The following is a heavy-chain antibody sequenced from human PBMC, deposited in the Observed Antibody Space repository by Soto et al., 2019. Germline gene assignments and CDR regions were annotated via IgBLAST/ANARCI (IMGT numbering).Heavy chain of an antibody. D-gene: IGHD6-6*01. J-gene: IGHJ6*02. CDR1: GGSFSGYY. CDR2: INHSGST. V-gene: IGHV4-34*01. Sequence: SETLSLTCAVYGGSFSGYYWSWIHQPPGKGLEWIGEINHSGSTNYNPSLKSRVTISVDTSKNQFSLKLSSVTAADTAVYYCARGGEYSSSSAYYYYYGMDVWGQGTTVTVSS. CDR3: ARGGEYSSSSAYYYYYGMDV.